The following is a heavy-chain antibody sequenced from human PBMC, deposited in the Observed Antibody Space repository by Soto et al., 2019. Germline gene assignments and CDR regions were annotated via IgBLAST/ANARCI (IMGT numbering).Heavy chain of an antibody. D-gene: IGHD2-15*01. CDR2: IYHSGST. CDR3: ARGFEAADIGGMSS. V-gene: IGHV4-30-2*01. J-gene: IGHJ3*01. CDR1: GGSISSGGYS. Sequence: QLQLQESGSGLVKPSQTLSLTCAVSGGSISSGGYSWSWIRQPPGKGLEWIGYIYHSGSTYYNPSLHGRVTXXVXRXXNQFSLKLSSVTAADTAVYYCARGFEAADIGGMSSWGQGTMVTVSS.